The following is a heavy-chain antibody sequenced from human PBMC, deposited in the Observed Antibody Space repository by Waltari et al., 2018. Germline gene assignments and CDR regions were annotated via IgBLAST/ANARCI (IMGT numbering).Heavy chain of an antibody. V-gene: IGHV3-53*01. D-gene: IGHD6-19*01. CDR1: GFTVRTHF. CDR2: SYSGGNT. J-gene: IGHJ4*02. Sequence: EVQLVESGGNLIQPGGSLRLSCAASGFTVRTHFISWVRQAPGKGLEWVSISYSGGNTYYVGAVKGRFTISRDNYKNMVYLEMNSLRAEDTAVYYCAKQSPSYTRGWYPLESWGPGTLVTVSP. CDR3: AKQSPSYTRGWYPLES.